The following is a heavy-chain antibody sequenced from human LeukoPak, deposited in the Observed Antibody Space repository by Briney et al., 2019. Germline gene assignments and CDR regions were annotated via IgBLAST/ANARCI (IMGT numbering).Heavy chain of an antibody. V-gene: IGHV3-21*01. CDR1: GFNFSSYT. Sequence: GGSLRLSCAASGFASGFNFSSYTMNWVRQAPGKGLEWISSITSRSTYLYYAASVKGRFTISRDNAKNSLYLQMNSLRAEDTAVYYCARTFMGATVFRDAFDIWGRGTMVTVSS. J-gene: IGHJ3*02. CDR2: ITSRSTYL. CDR3: ARTFMGATVFRDAFDI. D-gene: IGHD1-26*01.